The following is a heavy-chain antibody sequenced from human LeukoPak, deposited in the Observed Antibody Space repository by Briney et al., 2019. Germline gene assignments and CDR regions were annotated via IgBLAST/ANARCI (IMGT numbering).Heavy chain of an antibody. D-gene: IGHD3-3*01. CDR1: GFTFSSYN. CDR2: ISSSSSYI. J-gene: IGHJ3*02. Sequence: GGSLRLSCAASGFTFSSYNMNWVRQAPGKGLEWVSSISSSSSYIYYADSVKGRFTISRDNAKNSLYLQMNSLRAEDTAVYYCATLDYDFWSGQDAFDIWGQGTMVTVSS. CDR3: ATLDYDFWSGQDAFDI. V-gene: IGHV3-21*01.